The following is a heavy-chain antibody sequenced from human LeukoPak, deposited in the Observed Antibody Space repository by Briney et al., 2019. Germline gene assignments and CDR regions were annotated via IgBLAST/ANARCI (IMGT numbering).Heavy chain of an antibody. CDR1: GGSISSYY. Sequence: SETLSLTCTVSGGSISSYYWYWIRQPPGKGPEWIGNVLYRGSTNYNPSLKSRVTISADVSKNQFSLKLSSVTAADTAIYYCAGGDLSSWVDYWGQGTLVTVSS. J-gene: IGHJ4*02. CDR2: VLYRGST. CDR3: AGGDLSSWVDY. V-gene: IGHV4-59*01. D-gene: IGHD6-13*01.